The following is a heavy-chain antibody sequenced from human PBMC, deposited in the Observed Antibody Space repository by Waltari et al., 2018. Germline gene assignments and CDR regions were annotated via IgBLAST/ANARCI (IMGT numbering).Heavy chain of an antibody. CDR2: IWCDGSIK. CDR1: GFSFNKYT. CDR3: ARDRSSEFYYGMDV. J-gene: IGHJ6*02. V-gene: IGHV3-33*01. D-gene: IGHD3-10*01. Sequence: QEQLVESGGGVVQPGRSLRLSCAASGFSFNKYTMNGVRQAPGKGPEWGAVIWCDGSIKYYGDSVKGRLTISRDNSRNTLYLQMNSLRVDDTAVYYCARDRSSEFYYGMDVWGQGTTVTVSS.